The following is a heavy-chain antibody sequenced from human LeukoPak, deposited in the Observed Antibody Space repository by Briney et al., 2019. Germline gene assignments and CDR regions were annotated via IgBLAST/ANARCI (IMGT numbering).Heavy chain of an antibody. CDR1: GFTFSTYG. D-gene: IGHD3-10*01. J-gene: IGHJ4*02. V-gene: IGHV3-30*02. Sequence: PGGSLRLSCAASGFTFSTYGMHWVRQAPGKGLEWVAFIRYDGTNKYYADSVKGRFTISRDNSKNTLYLQMNSLRAEDTAVYYCAKDFPVMVRGALPVDWGQGTLVTVSS. CDR2: IRYDGTNK. CDR3: AKDFPVMVRGALPVD.